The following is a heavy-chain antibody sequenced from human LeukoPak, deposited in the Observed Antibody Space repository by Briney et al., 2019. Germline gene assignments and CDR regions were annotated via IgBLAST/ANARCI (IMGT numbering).Heavy chain of an antibody. Sequence: SETLSLTCTISGGSVSDYYWSWIRQSPGKGLEWIGYIYHTGSTNYNPSLKSRVTISVDTSKNQFSLKLSSVTAADTAVYYCARDSGSYLGYYYYYMDVWGKGTTVTVSS. V-gene: IGHV4-59*02. CDR1: GGSVSDYY. CDR2: IYHTGST. CDR3: ARDSGSYLGYYYYYMDV. D-gene: IGHD1-26*01. J-gene: IGHJ6*03.